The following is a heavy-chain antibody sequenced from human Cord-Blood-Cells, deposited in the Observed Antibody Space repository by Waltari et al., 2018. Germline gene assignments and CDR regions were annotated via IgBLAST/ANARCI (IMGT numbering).Heavy chain of an antibody. CDR2: INPNSGGT. J-gene: IGHJ5*02. D-gene: IGHD2-2*01. CDR1: GSTFTGYL. V-gene: IGHV1-2*04. CDR3: ARDGCSSTSCYWFDP. Sequence: QVQLVQSGAEVKKPGASVRVSCKASGSTFTGYLLTWWRTAPGQGVEWMGWINPNSGGTNYAQKFQGWVTMTRDTSISTAYMERSRLRSDDTAVYYCARDGCSSTSCYWFDPWGQGTLVTVSS.